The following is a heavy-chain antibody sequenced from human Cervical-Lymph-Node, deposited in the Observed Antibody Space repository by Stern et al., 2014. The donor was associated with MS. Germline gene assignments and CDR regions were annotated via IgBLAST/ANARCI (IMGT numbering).Heavy chain of an antibody. CDR3: ARVVAVAGTSFDY. V-gene: IGHV3-30-3*01. CDR1: GFTFSSYA. D-gene: IGHD6-19*01. CDR2: ISYDGSKK. Sequence: VQLVESGGGVVQPGRSLRLSCAASGFTFSSYAMHWVRQAPGKGLEWVALISYDGSKKYYEDSVKGRFTISRDNSENTVYLQMNSLRAEDTAVYYCARVVAVAGTSFDYWGQGTAVTVSS. J-gene: IGHJ4*02.